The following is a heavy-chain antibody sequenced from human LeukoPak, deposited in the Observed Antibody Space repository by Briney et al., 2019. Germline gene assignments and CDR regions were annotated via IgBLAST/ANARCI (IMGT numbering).Heavy chain of an antibody. CDR3: ARGGRKYSSGRPFDY. D-gene: IGHD6-19*01. CDR2: IYHSGKT. CDR1: GGSISSYY. Sequence: PSETLSLTCTVSGGSISSYYWSWIRQSPGKGLEWIGYIYHSGKTYYNPSLKSRITISVDTSKNQFSLKVTSVTAADTAVYYCARGGRKYSSGRPFDYWGQGTLVTVSS. V-gene: IGHV4-59*01. J-gene: IGHJ4*02.